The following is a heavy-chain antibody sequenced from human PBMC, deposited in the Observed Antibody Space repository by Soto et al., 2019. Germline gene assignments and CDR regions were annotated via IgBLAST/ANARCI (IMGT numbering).Heavy chain of an antibody. V-gene: IGHV3-48*02. D-gene: IGHD6-19*01. CDR2: ISSSSSTI. J-gene: IGHJ4*02. CDR1: GFTFSSYS. Sequence: GGSLRLSCAASGFTFSSYSMNWVRQAPGKGLEWVSYISSSSSTIYYADSVKGRFTISRDNAKNSLYLQMNSLRDEDTAVYYCARLSARWLVLGAFDYWGQGTLVTVSS. CDR3: ARLSARWLVLGAFDY.